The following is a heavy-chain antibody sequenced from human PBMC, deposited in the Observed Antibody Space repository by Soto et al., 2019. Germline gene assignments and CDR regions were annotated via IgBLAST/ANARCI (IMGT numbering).Heavy chain of an antibody. CDR3: ARGDSPYVWFNEF. D-gene: IGHD3-16*01. V-gene: IGHV1-69*01. CDR1: GGLFSSYA. CDR2: IIPVFGTP. J-gene: IGHJ4*02. Sequence: QEQLVQSGAEVRRPGSSVKVSCKDPGGLFSSYAISWVRQAPGQGLEWMGGIIPVFGTPYYAQKFQGRVTITADESTNTDYMELSSLRSEDTAMYYCARGDSPYVWFNEFWGQGSLVTVSS.